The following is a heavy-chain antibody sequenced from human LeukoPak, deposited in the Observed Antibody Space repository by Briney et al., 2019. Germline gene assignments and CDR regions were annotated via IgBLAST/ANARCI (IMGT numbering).Heavy chain of an antibody. CDR3: ARSNSRPGIAVAGPGYYGMDV. CDR2: ISAYNGNT. D-gene: IGHD6-19*01. J-gene: IGHJ6*02. V-gene: IGHV1-18*01. CDR1: GYTFTSYG. Sequence: VASVKVSCKASGYTFTSYGISWVRQAPGQGLEWMGWISAYNGNTNYAQKLQGRVTMTTDTSTSTAYMELRSLRSDDTAVYYCARSNSRPGIAVAGPGYYGMDVWGQGTTVTVSS.